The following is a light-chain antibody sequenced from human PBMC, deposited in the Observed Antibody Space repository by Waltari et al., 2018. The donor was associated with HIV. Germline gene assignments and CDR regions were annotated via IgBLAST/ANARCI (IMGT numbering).Light chain of an antibody. CDR1: SSNIGSNT. CDR2: RNT. CDR3: AAWDDSLNGVV. Sequence: QSVLTQPPSASGTPGQRVTISCSGSSSNIGSNTVNWYQQLPGTAPNLLIYRNTQRPSGVPDRFSGSKSGTSASLAISGLQSEDEADYYCAAWDDSLNGVVFGGGTKLTVL. V-gene: IGLV1-44*01. J-gene: IGLJ2*01.